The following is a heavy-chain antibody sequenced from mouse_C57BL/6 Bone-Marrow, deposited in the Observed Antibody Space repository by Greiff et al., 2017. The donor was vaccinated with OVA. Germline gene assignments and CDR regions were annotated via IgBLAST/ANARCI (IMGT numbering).Heavy chain of an antibody. J-gene: IGHJ1*03. CDR2: INPNNGGT. D-gene: IGHD2-12*01. V-gene: IGHV1-18*01. Sequence: EVQLQESGPELVKPGASVKIPCKASGYTFTDYNMDWVKQSHGKSLEWIGDINPNNGGTIYNQKFKGKATLTVDKSSSTAYMELRSLTSEDTAVYYCARTAYYKSFDVWGTGTTVTVSS. CDR3: ARTAYYKSFDV. CDR1: GYTFTDYN.